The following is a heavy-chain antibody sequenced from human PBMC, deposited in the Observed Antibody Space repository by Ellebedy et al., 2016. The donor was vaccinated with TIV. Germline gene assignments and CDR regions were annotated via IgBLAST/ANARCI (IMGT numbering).Heavy chain of an antibody. CDR2: LIPVFVTP. CDR1: GGTFKNYA. V-gene: IGHV1-69*13. Sequence: SVKVSCXASGGTFKNYAISWVRQAPGQGLEWMGGLIPVFVTPNYAQKFRDRVTIIADESTTTAYMELTSLRSDDTAVYYCTRGGSFSGTNGMDVWGQGTTVTVSS. J-gene: IGHJ6*02. CDR3: TRGGSFSGTNGMDV. D-gene: IGHD3-16*01.